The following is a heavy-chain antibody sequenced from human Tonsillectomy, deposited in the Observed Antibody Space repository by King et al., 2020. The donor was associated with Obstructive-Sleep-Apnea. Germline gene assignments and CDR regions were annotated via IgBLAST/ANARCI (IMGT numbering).Heavy chain of an antibody. Sequence: VQLVESGGGLVKPGGSLRLSCAASGFTFSSYSMNWVRQAPGKGLEWVSSISSSSSYIYYADSVKGRFTISRDNAKNSLYLQMNSLRAEDTAVYYCARDTPVLKHYYYYGMDVWGQGTTVTVSS. CDR1: GFTFSSYS. CDR3: ARDTPVLKHYYYYGMDV. J-gene: IGHJ6*02. V-gene: IGHV3-21*01. CDR2: ISSSSSYI.